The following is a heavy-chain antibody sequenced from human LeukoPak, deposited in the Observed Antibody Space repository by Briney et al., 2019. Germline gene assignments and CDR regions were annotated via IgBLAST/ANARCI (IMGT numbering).Heavy chain of an antibody. Sequence: GGSLRLSCAASGFTFSSYAMSWVRQAPGKGLEWVSAISGSGGGTYYADSVKGRFTISRDNSKNTLYLQMNSLRAEDTAVYYCAKDQALYSSSWYLEYFQHWGQGTLVTVSS. CDR2: ISGSGGGT. CDR1: GFTFSSYA. CDR3: AKDQALYSSSWYLEYFQH. J-gene: IGHJ1*01. V-gene: IGHV3-23*01. D-gene: IGHD6-13*01.